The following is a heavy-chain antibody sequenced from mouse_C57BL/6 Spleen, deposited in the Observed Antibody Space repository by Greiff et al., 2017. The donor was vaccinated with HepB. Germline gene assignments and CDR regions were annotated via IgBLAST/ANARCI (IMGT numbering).Heavy chain of an antibody. CDR1: GYTFTSYW. V-gene: IGHV1-61*01. J-gene: IGHJ1*03. Sequence: VQLQQPGAELVRPGSSVKLSCKASGYTFTSYWMDWVKQRPGQGLEWIGNIYPSDSETHYNQKFKDKATFTVDKSPSTAYMQLSSLTSEDSAVYYCARRITTVVARYFDVWGTGTTVTVSS. CDR3: ARRITTVVARYFDV. CDR2: IYPSDSET. D-gene: IGHD1-1*01.